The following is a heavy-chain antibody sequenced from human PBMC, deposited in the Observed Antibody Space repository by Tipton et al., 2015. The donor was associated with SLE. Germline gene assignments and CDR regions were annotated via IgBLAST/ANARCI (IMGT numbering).Heavy chain of an antibody. CDR3: ARTLGYCSGGSCHYYHYYMDV. CDR2: INTDGSST. CDR1: GFTFNSYW. D-gene: IGHD2-15*01. V-gene: IGHV3-74*01. J-gene: IGHJ6*03. Sequence: SLRLSCAASGFTFNSYWMHWVRQAPGKGLVWVSRINTDGSSTFYADSVKGRFTISRDNAKNTLYLQMNSLGAEDAAVYYCARTLGYCSGGSCHYYHYYMDVWGKGTTVTVS.